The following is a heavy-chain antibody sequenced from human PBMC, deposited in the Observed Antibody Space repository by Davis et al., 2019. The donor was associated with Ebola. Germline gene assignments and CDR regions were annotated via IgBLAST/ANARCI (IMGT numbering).Heavy chain of an antibody. J-gene: IGHJ6*02. CDR1: GYSFIDYY. V-gene: IGHV1-69-2*01. Sequence: ASVKVSCKGSGYSFIDYYMHWVQGAPGKGLEWVGLVDPNAGKTVYAEKFQDRVTITADKSTETVYMELSSLRYEDTAVYYCATLDILTAYVSYAMDVWGQGTTVTVS. CDR2: VDPNAGKT. D-gene: IGHD3-9*01. CDR3: ATLDILTAYVSYAMDV.